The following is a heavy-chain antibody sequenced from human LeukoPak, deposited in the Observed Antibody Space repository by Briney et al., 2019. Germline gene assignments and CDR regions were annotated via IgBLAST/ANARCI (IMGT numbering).Heavy chain of an antibody. V-gene: IGHV3-64D*06. CDR2: ISSNGGNT. CDR1: GFTFSRYG. J-gene: IGHJ4*02. D-gene: IGHD6-13*01. CDR3: VKGFKYSSSLFDY. Sequence: GGSLRLSCAASGFTFSRYGMNWVRQAPGKGLEYVSTISSNGGNTYYADSVKGRFTISRDNSRNTLYLQMSSLRAEDTAVYYCVKGFKYSSSLFDYWGQGTLVTVSS.